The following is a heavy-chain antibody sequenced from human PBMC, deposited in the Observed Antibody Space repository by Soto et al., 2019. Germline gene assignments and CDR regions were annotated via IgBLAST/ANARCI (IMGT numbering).Heavy chain of an antibody. CDR1: GYTFASYD. D-gene: IGHD1-26*01. CDR3: ARGGGSSSLGLDV. CDR2: ISIYNGNT. V-gene: IGHV1-18*01. Sequence: QVQLVQSGAEVKKPGASVKVSCKASGYTFASYDFSWVRQARGQGLEWVGWISIYNGNTNYARELQGRVTMTTDTSASTAYMELGSLTSDDTAVYYCARGGGSSSLGLDVWGQGTTVTVSS. J-gene: IGHJ6*02.